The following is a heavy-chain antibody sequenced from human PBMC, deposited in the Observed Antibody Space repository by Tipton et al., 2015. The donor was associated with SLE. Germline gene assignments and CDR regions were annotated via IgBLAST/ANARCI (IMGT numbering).Heavy chain of an antibody. CDR2: IKSKTDGGTT. D-gene: IGHD4/OR15-4a*01. Sequence: SLRLSCAASGFTFSNAWMSWVRQAPGKGLEWVGRIKSKTDGGTTDYAAPVKGRFTISRDDSKNTLYLQMNSLKTEDTAVYYCTTDPTVLTPLVGYFDYWGQGTLVTVSS. V-gene: IGHV3-15*01. CDR1: GFTFSNAW. J-gene: IGHJ4*02. CDR3: TTDPTVLTPLVGYFDY.